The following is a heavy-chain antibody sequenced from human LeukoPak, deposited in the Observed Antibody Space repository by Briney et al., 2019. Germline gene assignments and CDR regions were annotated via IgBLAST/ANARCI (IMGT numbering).Heavy chain of an antibody. D-gene: IGHD3-22*01. CDR1: GGSISSSSYY. Sequence: SETLSLTCTVSGGSISSSSYYWGWIRQPPGKGLEWIGEINHSGSTNYNPSLKSRVTISVDTSKNQFSLKLSSVTAADTAVYYCARGLYYYDSSRGDWFDPWGQGTLVTVSS. CDR3: ARGLYYYDSSRGDWFDP. CDR2: INHSGST. V-gene: IGHV4-39*07. J-gene: IGHJ5*02.